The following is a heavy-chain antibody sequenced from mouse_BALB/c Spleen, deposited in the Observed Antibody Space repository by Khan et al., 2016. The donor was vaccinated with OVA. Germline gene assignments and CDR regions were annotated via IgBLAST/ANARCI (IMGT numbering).Heavy chain of an antibody. D-gene: IGHD1-1*01. CDR3: ARIYRSDFDY. Sequence: EVQLQQSGPELVKPGASVKISCKASGYSFTGYFMNWVKQSHGKSLEWIGRINPHIGETFYNQKFKDKATLTVDESSSTAHMELRSLASEDSAVYYCARIYRSDFDYWGQGTTLTVSS. J-gene: IGHJ2*01. CDR1: GYSFTGYF. CDR2: INPHIGET. V-gene: IGHV1-20*02.